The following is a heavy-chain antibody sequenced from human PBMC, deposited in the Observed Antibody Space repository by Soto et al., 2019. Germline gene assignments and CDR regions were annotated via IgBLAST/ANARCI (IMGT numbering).Heavy chain of an antibody. CDR2: VKSDGSST. D-gene: IGHD1-1*01. Sequence: GGSLRLSCVGSGFTLSNYWRRWVRQAPGKGLEWVSRVKSDGSSTSYADSVKGRFTISRDNAKNTLYLQMNSLRAEDTAVYYCARSIRRGTGTTTYYYYYYMDVWGKGTTVTVSS. CDR1: GFTLSNYW. V-gene: IGHV3-74*01. CDR3: ARSIRRGTGTTTYYYYYYMDV. J-gene: IGHJ6*03.